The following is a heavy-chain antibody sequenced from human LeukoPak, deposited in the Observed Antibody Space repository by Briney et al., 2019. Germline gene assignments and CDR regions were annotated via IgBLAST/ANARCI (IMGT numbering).Heavy chain of an antibody. Sequence: GSLRLSCAASGFTFSSYAMSWVRQAPGKGLEWVSAISGSGSSTYYADSVKGRFTISRDNSKNTLYLQMNSLRAEDTAVYYCAKGIGYCSSTSCSKLYGDYLTFDYWGQGTLVTVSS. CDR1: GFTFSSYA. CDR2: ISGSGSST. D-gene: IGHD2-2*01. J-gene: IGHJ4*02. CDR3: AKGIGYCSSTSCSKLYGDYLTFDY. V-gene: IGHV3-23*01.